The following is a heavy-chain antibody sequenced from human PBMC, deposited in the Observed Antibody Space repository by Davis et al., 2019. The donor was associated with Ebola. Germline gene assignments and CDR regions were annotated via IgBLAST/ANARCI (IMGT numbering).Heavy chain of an antibody. J-gene: IGHJ4*02. Sequence: MPGGSLRLSCTVSGGSISSYYWSWIRQPPGKGLEWIGYIYYSGSTNYNPSLKSRVTISVDTSKNQFSLKLSSVTAADTAVYYCARHLYAESTFEYWGQGTLVTVSS. CDR2: IYYSGST. D-gene: IGHD3-16*01. CDR3: ARHLYAESTFEY. CDR1: GGSISSYY. V-gene: IGHV4-59*01.